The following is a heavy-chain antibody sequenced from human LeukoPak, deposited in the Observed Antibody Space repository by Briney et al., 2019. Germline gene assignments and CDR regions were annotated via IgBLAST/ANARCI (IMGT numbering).Heavy chain of an antibody. CDR3: ARGKTSQNIVTRKTYNWFDP. Sequence: GGSLRLSCAASGFTFSAYEMNWVRQAPGKGLEWVSSISSSSNYIYYADSVKGRFTISRDNAKNSLYLQMKSLRAEDTAVYYCARGKTSQNIVTRKTYNWFDPWGQGTLVTVSS. V-gene: IGHV3-21*01. J-gene: IGHJ5*02. D-gene: IGHD2/OR15-2a*01. CDR1: GFTFSAYE. CDR2: ISSSSNYI.